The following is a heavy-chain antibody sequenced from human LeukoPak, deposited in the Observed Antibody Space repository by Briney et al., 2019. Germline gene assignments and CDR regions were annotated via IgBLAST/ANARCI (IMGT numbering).Heavy chain of an antibody. CDR2: IDNRENT. V-gene: IGHV4-59*01. J-gene: IGHJ3*02. D-gene: IGHD5-24*01. Sequence: PSGTLSLTCSVSGGSISTYYWTWIRQPPGGGLEWIGYIDNRENTNYTPALKSRVTISVDTSKNQFSLKLNSVTAADTAVYYCARERWGTKGAFDIWGQGTTVIVSS. CDR1: GGSISTYY. CDR3: ARERWGTKGAFDI.